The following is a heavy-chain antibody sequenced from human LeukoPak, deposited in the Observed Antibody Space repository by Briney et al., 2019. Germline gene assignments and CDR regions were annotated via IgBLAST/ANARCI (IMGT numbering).Heavy chain of an antibody. D-gene: IGHD5-18*01. CDR3: ARGRDTAMVHYYYYYMDV. J-gene: IGHJ6*03. CDR2: SYYSGST. V-gene: IGHV4-59*01. Sequence: SETLSLTCTVSGGSISSYYWGWIRQPPGKGLEWIGYSYYSGSTNYNPSLKSRVTISVDTSKNQFSLKLSSVTAADTAVYYCARGRDTAMVHYYYYYMDVWGKGTTVTVSS. CDR1: GGSISSYY.